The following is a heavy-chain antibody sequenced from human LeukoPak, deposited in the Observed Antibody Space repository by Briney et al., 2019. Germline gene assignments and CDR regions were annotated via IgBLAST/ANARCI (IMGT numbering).Heavy chain of an antibody. CDR1: GGSINNNNW. J-gene: IGHJ6*03. CDR3: VSGMNFYYYYMDV. V-gene: IGHV4-4*02. D-gene: IGHD1-26*01. Sequence: PSGTLSLTCAVSGGSINNNNWWSWVRQPPGKGLEWIGEIFHSGSTNYNPSLKSRVTISVDKSKNQFSLNLSSVTAADTAVYYCVSGMNFYYYYMDVWGKGTTVTVSS. CDR2: IFHSGST.